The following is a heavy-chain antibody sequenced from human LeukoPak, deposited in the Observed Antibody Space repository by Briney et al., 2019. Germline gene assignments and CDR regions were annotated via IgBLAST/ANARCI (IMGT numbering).Heavy chain of an antibody. CDR1: GYSFTGHY. V-gene: IGHV1-2*02. Sequence: ASVKVSCKASGYSFTGHYLHWVRQAPGQGLEWMGWINPNSGDSDYAQKFQGRVTMTRDTSISTAYMELSRLRSDDTAVYYCARVRTMVADYWGQGTLVTVSS. J-gene: IGHJ4*02. CDR3: ARVRTMVADY. D-gene: IGHD4/OR15-4a*01. CDR2: INPNSGDS.